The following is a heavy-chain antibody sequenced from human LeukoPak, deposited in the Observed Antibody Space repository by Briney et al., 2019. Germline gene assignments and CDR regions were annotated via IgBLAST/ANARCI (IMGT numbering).Heavy chain of an antibody. CDR3: ARVGSYYDFWSGYYGMDV. V-gene: IGHV3-30-3*01. CDR1: GLTFSSYA. CDR2: ISYDGSNK. D-gene: IGHD3-3*01. Sequence: PGRSLRLSCAASGLTFSSYAMHWVRQAPGKGLEWVAVISYDGSNKYYADSVKGRFTISRDNSKNTLYLQMNSLRAEDTAVYYCARVGSYYDFWSGYYGMDVWGQGTTVTVSS. J-gene: IGHJ6*02.